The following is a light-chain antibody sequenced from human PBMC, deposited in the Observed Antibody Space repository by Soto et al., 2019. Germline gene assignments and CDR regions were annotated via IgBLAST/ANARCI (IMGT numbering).Light chain of an antibody. CDR1: QSVSTY. CDR2: GAS. CDR3: QQRSNWIT. Sequence: EIVLTQSPATLSLSPGERVALSCRASQSVSTYLAWYQQKPGQAPRLLIYGASNRATGIPARFSGSGSGTDFTLTISSLEPEDFAVYYCQQRSNWITFGQGTRLEIK. V-gene: IGKV3-11*01. J-gene: IGKJ5*01.